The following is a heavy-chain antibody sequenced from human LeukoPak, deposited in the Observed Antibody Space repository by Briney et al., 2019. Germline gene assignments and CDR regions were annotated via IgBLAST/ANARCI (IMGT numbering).Heavy chain of an antibody. CDR2: IYYSGST. V-gene: IGHV4-31*03. J-gene: IGHJ4*02. D-gene: IGHD3-9*01. CDR1: GGSISSGGYY. CDR3: ARGDILTGYSPFDY. Sequence: SETLSLTCTVSGGSISSGGYYWSWIRQHPGKGLEWIGYIYYSGSTYYNPSLKSRVTISVDTSKNQFSLKLSSVTAADTAVYYCARGDILTGYSPFDYWGQGTLVTVSS.